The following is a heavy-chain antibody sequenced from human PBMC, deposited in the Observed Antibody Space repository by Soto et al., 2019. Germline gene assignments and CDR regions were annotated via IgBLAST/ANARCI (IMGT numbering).Heavy chain of an antibody. CDR2: ISSSSSTI. CDR1: XXXXYS. CDR3: XXXXXXXXXGXS. J-gene: IGHJ5*02. Sequence: EVQLVESGGGLVQPGGSLRLSCXXXXXXXYSMXWVRXXPGKGLEWVSYISSSSSTILYADSVKGRFTISRDNAKNSLYLQMNSLRAEDTAXXXXXXXXXXXXXGXSWGQGTLVTVSS. V-gene: IGHV3-48*01.